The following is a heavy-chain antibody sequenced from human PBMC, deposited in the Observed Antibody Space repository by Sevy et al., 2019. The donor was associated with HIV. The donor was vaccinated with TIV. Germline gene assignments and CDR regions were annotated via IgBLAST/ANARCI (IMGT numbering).Heavy chain of an antibody. V-gene: IGHV3-33*01. J-gene: IGHJ4*02. CDR3: ARGICSSTSCYLDY. D-gene: IGHD2-2*01. CDR2: IWYDGSKK. CDR1: GFTFSTYG. Sequence: GESLKISCAASGFTFSTYGMHWVRQAPGKGLEWVAIIWYDGSKKYYADSVKGRFTISRDSSKNTLFLQMNSLRAEDTAVYYCARGICSSTSCYLDYWGRRTLVTVSS.